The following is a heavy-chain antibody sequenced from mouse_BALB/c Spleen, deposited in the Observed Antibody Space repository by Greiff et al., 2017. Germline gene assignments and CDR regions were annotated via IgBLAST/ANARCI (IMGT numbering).Heavy chain of an antibody. CDR3: ARGAYDGYSYYAMDY. CDR1: GFSLTSYG. V-gene: IGHV2-2*02. J-gene: IGHJ4*01. CDR2: IWSGGST. Sequence: VQLQQSGPGLVQPSQSLSITCTVSGFSLTSYGVHWVRQSPGKGLEWLGVIWSGGSTDYNAAFISRLSISKDNSKSQVFFKMNSLQANDTAIYYCARGAYDGYSYYAMDYWGQGTSVTVSS. D-gene: IGHD2-3*01.